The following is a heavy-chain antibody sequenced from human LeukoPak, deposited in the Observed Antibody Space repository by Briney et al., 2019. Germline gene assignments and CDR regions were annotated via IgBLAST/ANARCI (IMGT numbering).Heavy chain of an antibody. J-gene: IGHJ4*02. V-gene: IGHV1-18*01. CDR2: ISAYNGNT. Sequence: ASVNVSCKASGYTFTSYGISWVRQAPGQGLEWMGWISAYNGNTNYAQKLQGRVTMTTDTSTSTAYMELRSLRSDDTAVYYCARDLRADGYYGSGSYYHDYWGQGTLVTVSS. CDR1: GYTFTSYG. D-gene: IGHD3-10*01. CDR3: ARDLRADGYYGSGSYYHDY.